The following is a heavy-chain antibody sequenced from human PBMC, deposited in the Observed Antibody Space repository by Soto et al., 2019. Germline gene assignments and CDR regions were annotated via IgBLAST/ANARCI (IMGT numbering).Heavy chain of an antibody. CDR1: GYHFNDYA. CDR3: ARGSYCSGGTCTNWFDP. D-gene: IGHD2-15*01. CDR2: ISASIGHT. V-gene: IGHV1-18*01. Sequence: ASVKVSCKASGYHFNDYAISWVRQASCQALEWVGWISASIGHTNYAQSFQGRVTMTTDRSTTTAYMELRNLRSDDTAVYYCARGSYCSGGTCTNWFDPWGQGTLVTVSS. J-gene: IGHJ5*02.